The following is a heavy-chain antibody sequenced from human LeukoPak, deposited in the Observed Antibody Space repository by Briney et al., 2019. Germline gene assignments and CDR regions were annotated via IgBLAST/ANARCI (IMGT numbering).Heavy chain of an antibody. CDR3: ARALTYYDFWSGYYPAAYFDY. J-gene: IGHJ4*02. V-gene: IGHV4-34*01. CDR1: GFTFSSYA. D-gene: IGHD3-3*01. CDR2: INHSGST. Sequence: GSLRLSCAASGFTFSSYAMSWIRQPPGKGLEWIGEINHSGSTNYNPSLKSRVTISVDTSKNQFSLKLSSVTAADTAVYYCARALTYYDFWSGYYPAAYFDYWGQGTLVTVSS.